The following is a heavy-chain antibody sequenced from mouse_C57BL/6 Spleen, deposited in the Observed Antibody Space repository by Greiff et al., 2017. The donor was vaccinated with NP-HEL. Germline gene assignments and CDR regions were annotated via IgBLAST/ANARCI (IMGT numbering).Heavy chain of an antibody. J-gene: IGHJ2*01. CDR1: GFTFSDYG. CDR2: ISSGSSTI. D-gene: IGHD1-1*01. V-gene: IGHV5-17*01. Sequence: EVMLVESGGGLVKPGGSLKLSCAASGFTFSDYGMHWVRQAPEKGLEWVAYISSGSSTIYYADTVKGRFTISRDNAKNTLFLQMTRLRSEDTAMYYCARQDYYGSSYTYWGQGTTLTVSS. CDR3: ARQDYYGSSYTY.